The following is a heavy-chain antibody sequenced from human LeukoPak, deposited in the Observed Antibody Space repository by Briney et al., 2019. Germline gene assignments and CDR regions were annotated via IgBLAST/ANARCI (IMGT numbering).Heavy chain of an antibody. D-gene: IGHD1-26*01. CDR2: ISSSSSTI. Sequence: GGSLRLSCAASGFTFSSYGMTWVRQAPGKGLEWVSYISSSSSTIYYADSVKGRFTISRDNAKNSLYLQLNSLRAEDTAVYYCAKRGGGSYPDVWGKGTTVTISS. J-gene: IGHJ6*04. CDR3: AKRGGGSYPDV. CDR1: GFTFSSYG. V-gene: IGHV3-48*01.